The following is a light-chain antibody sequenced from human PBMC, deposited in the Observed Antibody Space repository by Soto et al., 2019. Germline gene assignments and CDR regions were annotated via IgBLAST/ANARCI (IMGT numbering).Light chain of an antibody. J-gene: IGKJ2*01. Sequence: DIQTTQSPSTLSASVGDRVTITCRASQSISSWLAWYQQQPGKAPKLLIYDASSLESGVPSRFSGSGSGTEFTLTISSLQPDDFATYYCQQYNGYFGQGTKLEIK. V-gene: IGKV1-5*01. CDR3: QQYNGY. CDR2: DAS. CDR1: QSISSW.